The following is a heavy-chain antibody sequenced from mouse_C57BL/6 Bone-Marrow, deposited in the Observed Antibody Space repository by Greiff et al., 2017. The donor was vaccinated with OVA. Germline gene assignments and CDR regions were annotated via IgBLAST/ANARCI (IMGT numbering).Heavy chain of an antibody. J-gene: IGHJ2*01. CDR2: IYPGDGDT. D-gene: IGHD1-1*01. CDR1: GYAFSSSW. Sequence: QVQLKQSGPELVKPGASVKISCTASGYAFSSSWMTWVKQRPGKGLEWIGRIYPGDGDTYYNGKFKGKATLTADKSSSTAYMQLSSLTSEDSAVYDCERGYYGSRYNFDYGGQGTTLTVSS. CDR3: ERGYYGSRYNFDY. V-gene: IGHV1-82*01.